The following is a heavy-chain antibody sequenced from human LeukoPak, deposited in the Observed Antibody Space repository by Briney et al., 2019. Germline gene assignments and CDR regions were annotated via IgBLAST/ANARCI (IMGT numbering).Heavy chain of an antibody. Sequence: GGSLRLSCAASGFTSSDYYMTWIRQPPGKGPDWISYISSSGGTTTYVDSVKGRFTISRDNAKNSLYLQMNSLRADDTAVYYCARSNYYTVDVWGQGTAVTVSS. CDR3: ARSNYYTVDV. CDR2: ISSSGGTT. J-gene: IGHJ6*02. CDR1: GFTSSDYY. V-gene: IGHV3-11*01.